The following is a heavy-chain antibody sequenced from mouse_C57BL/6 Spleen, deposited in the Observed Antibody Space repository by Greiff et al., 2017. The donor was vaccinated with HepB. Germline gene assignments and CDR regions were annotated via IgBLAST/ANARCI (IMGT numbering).Heavy chain of an antibody. V-gene: IGHV1-85*01. D-gene: IGHD1-1*01. Sequence: VQLQQSGPELVKPGTSVKLSCKATGYTLTSYNINWVKQRPGQGLEWIGWIYTRDGSTYYDEKFQGKATLTVDTSSSTAYMELHSLTSEDSAVYFCARSGIYYYGSSLYYFDYWGQGTTLTVSS. CDR2: IYTRDGST. CDR3: ARSGIYYYGSSLYYFDY. CDR1: GYTLTSYN. J-gene: IGHJ2*01.